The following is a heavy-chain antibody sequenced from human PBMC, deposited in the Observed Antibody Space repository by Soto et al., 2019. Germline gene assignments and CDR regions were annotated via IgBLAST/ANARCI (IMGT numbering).Heavy chain of an antibody. D-gene: IGHD5-12*01. Sequence: LASAFSGDTVNDFWMHVFCQAPGKGLEWVALISYDGSDKDYADSVKGRFTISRDNSRNTLFLQMNSLRAEDTAVYYCARAVAVPADFDYWCQGTLVTVS. CDR3: ARAVAVPADFDY. CDR2: ISYDGSDK. V-gene: IGHV3-30-3*01. CDR1: GDTVNDFW. J-gene: IGHJ4*02.